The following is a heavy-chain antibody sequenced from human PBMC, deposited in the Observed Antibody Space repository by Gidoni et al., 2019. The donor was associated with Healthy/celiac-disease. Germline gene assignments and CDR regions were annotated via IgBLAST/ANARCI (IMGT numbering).Heavy chain of an antibody. CDR2: IYYSGST. V-gene: IGHV4-59*01. CDR3: ARGWGGFDY. D-gene: IGHD3-16*01. CDR1: GGSISSYY. J-gene: IGHJ4*02. Sequence: QVQLQESGPGLVKPSETLSLTCTVSGGSISSYYWSWIRQPPGQGLEWIGYIYYSGSTNYNPSLKSRVTISVDTSKNQFSLKLSSVTAADTAVYYCARGWGGFDYWGQGTLVTVSS.